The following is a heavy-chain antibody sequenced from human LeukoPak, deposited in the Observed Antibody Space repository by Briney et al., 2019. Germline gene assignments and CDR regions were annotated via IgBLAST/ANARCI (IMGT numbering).Heavy chain of an antibody. CDR1: GGSFSGYY. Sequence: SETLSLICALYGGSFSGYYWSWIRQPPGKGLEWIGEINHSGSTNFNPFLKSRVTISVDTSKNQFSLKLSSVTAADTAVYYCARTPPAIRAPFDYWGQGTLVTVSS. CDR2: INHSGST. J-gene: IGHJ4*02. CDR3: ARTPPAIRAPFDY. D-gene: IGHD2-2*02. V-gene: IGHV4-34*01.